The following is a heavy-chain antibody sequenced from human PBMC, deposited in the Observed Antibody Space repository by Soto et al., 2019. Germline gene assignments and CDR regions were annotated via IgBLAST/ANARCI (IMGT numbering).Heavy chain of an antibody. CDR2: MNPNSGNT. CDR3: ARAAAAGNWFDP. CDR1: GYTFTSYD. J-gene: IGHJ5*02. V-gene: IGHV1-8*01. Sequence: QVQLVQSGAEVKKPGASVKVSCKASGYTFTSYDINWVRQATGQGLEWMGWMNPNSGNTGYAQKFQGRGTMTRNISISTAYMELSSLRSEDTSVYYCARAAAAGNWFDPWGQGTLVTVSS. D-gene: IGHD6-13*01.